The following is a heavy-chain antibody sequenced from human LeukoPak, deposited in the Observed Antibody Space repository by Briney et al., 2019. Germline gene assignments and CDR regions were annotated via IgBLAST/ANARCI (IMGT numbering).Heavy chain of an antibody. V-gene: IGHV3-30*18. CDR1: GFTFSSCG. J-gene: IGHJ4*02. D-gene: IGHD3-22*01. CDR2: ILYDGSNI. Sequence: GGSLRLSCAASGFTFSSCGMHWVRQAPAKGLEWVAVILYDGSNIYYADSVKGRFTISRDNSKNTLYLQMNSLRAEDTAVYYCAKDVSGSGYYFDYWGQGTLVTVSS. CDR3: AKDVSGSGYYFDY.